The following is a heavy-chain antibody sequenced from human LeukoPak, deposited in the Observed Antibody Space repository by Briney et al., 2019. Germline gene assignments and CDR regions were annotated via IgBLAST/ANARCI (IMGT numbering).Heavy chain of an antibody. CDR3: ARALGRWLQIRPGYFDY. D-gene: IGHD5-24*01. J-gene: IGHJ4*02. V-gene: IGHV3-11*01. CDR2: ISSSGSAI. CDR1: GFTFSDYY. Sequence: GGSLRLSCAASGFTFSDYYMSWIRQAPGKGLEWVSYISSSGSAIYYADSVKGRFTISRDNAKNSLYLQMNSLRAEDTAVYYCARALGRWLQIRPGYFDYWGQGTLVTVSS.